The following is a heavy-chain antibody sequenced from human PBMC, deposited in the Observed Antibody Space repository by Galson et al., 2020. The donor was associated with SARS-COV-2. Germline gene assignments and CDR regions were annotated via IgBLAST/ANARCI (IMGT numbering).Heavy chain of an antibody. Sequence: ASVKVSCKASGYTFTSYDINWVRQATGQGLEWMGWMNPNSGNTGYAQKFQGRVTMTRNTSISTAYMELSSLRSEDTAVYYCARGAHDYAPFDYWGQGTLVTVSS. V-gene: IGHV1-8*02. J-gene: IGHJ4*02. CDR2: MNPNSGNT. CDR3: ARGAHDYAPFDY. D-gene: IGHD2-2*01. CDR1: GYTFTSYD.